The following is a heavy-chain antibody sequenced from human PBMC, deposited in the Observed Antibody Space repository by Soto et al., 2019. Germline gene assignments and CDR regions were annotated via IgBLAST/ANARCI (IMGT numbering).Heavy chain of an antibody. V-gene: IGHV1-58*01. Sequence: ASVKVSCKASGLTFSTSAVQWVRQARGQRLEWIGWIVVGSGSTKYAQKFQERVTITRDMSTSTAYMELNSLRSEDTAVYYCAAPPNRDAYNYGYWG. D-gene: IGHD3-16*01. CDR1: GLTFSTSA. CDR2: IVVGSGST. CDR3: AAPPNRDAYNYGY. J-gene: IGHJ4*01.